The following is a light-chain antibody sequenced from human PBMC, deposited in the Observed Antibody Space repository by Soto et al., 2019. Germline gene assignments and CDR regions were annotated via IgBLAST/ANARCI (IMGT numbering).Light chain of an antibody. CDR2: GAS. CDR3: QRYGSSPLIT. V-gene: IGKV3-20*01. Sequence: EIVLTQSPGTLSSSPGERATLSCRASQSVSSSSLAWYQQKPGQAPRLLIYGASSRATGIPDRFSGSGSGTEFTLTISRLEPEDFAVYFCQRYGSSPLITFGQGTRLEIK. CDR1: QSVSSSS. J-gene: IGKJ5*01.